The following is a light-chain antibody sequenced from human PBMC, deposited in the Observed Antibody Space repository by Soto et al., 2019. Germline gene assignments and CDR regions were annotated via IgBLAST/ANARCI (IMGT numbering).Light chain of an antibody. V-gene: IGKV3-11*01. CDR2: DAS. CDR3: QQRSNWPREIT. J-gene: IGKJ5*01. CDR1: QSVSSY. Sequence: EIVLTQSPATLSLSPGERATLSCRASQSVSSYLAWYQQKPGQAPRLLIYDASNRATGIPARFSGSGSGTDFPLTISSIEHEDFAVYYCQQRSNWPREITFGQGTRLEIK.